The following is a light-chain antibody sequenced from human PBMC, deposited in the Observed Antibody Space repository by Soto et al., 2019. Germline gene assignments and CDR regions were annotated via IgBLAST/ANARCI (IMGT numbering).Light chain of an antibody. J-gene: IGLJ1*01. CDR3: TSYTSDNRSYV. CDR1: SSDVGAYTS. CDR2: EVS. Sequence: QSALTQPASVSGSPGQSITISGSGTSSDVGAYTSVSWYQQHPGKAPKLMIYEVSNRPSGVSNRLSGSKSANTASLTISGLQADDEAHYYCTSYTSDNRSYVFGTGTKLTVL. V-gene: IGLV2-14*01.